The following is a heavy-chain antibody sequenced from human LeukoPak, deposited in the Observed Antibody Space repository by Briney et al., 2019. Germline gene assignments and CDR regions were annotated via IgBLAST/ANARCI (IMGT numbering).Heavy chain of an antibody. J-gene: IGHJ5*02. Sequence: PSETLSLTCAVYGGSFSGYYWSWIRQPPGKGLEWIGEINHSGSTNYNPSLKSRVTISVDTSKNQFSLKLSSVTAADTAVYYWARGDGDYDLGAWGQETLATASS. CDR2: INHSGST. V-gene: IGHV4-34*01. D-gene: IGHD4-17*01. CDR1: GGSFSGYY. CDR3: ARGDGDYDLGA.